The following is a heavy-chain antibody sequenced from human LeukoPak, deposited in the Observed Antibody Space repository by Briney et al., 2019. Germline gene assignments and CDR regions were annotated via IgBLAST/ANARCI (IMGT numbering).Heavy chain of an antibody. Sequence: PGGSLRLSCAASGFTFSTYAMSWVRQAPGKGLEWVSTISGSGANTYYADSVRGRFTISRDNSKNTLYLQMNSLRAEDTAVYYCARDMRLATIYGAFDIWGQGTMVTVSS. CDR3: ARDMRLATIYGAFDI. D-gene: IGHD5-12*01. V-gene: IGHV3-23*01. CDR1: GFTFSTYA. J-gene: IGHJ3*02. CDR2: ISGSGANT.